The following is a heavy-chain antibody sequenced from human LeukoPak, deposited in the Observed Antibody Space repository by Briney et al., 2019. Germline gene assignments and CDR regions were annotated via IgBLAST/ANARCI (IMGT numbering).Heavy chain of an antibody. CDR2: LDSGGAT. J-gene: IGHJ3*02. V-gene: IGHV3-53*01. CDR3: ARELRDAFDM. Sequence: GGSLRLSCAASGFTFSSYGMHWVRQAPQKGLEYVSVLDSGGATHYADSVKGRFSISRDNFRNTLSLQMNSLRVDDTAVYYCARELRDAFDMWGQGTRVTV. D-gene: IGHD2-21*01. CDR1: GFTFSSYG.